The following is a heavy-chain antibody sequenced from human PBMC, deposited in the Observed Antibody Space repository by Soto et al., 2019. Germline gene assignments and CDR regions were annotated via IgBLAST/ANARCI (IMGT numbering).Heavy chain of an antibody. CDR2: IWYDGSNK. Sequence: HPGGSLRLSCAASGFTFSSYGMHWVRQAPGKGLEWVAVIWYDGSNKYYADSVKGRFTIPRDNSKNTLYLQMNSLRAEDTAVYYCARDGYCSGGSCYSVPVFDYWGQGTLVTVSS. V-gene: IGHV3-33*01. CDR3: ARDGYCSGGSCYSVPVFDY. CDR1: GFTFSSYG. J-gene: IGHJ4*02. D-gene: IGHD2-15*01.